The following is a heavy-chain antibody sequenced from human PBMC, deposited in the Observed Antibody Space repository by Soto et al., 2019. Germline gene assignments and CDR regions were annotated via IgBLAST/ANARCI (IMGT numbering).Heavy chain of an antibody. CDR1: GASISRYY. Sequence: SETLSLTCTVSGASISRYYWSWIRQSPGKGLEWIGYLYNTGSTIYNPSLKSRVTISVDTSKNQFSLKMNSVTAADTAVYYCARDLGGYCGVDCYPLDVGGKGTTVTVPS. CDR2: LYNTGST. V-gene: IGHV4-59*01. J-gene: IGHJ6*04. D-gene: IGHD2-21*02. CDR3: ARDLGGYCGVDCYPLDV.